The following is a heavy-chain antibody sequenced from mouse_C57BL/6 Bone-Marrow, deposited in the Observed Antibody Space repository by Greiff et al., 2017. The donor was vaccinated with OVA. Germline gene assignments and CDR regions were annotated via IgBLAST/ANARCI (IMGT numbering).Heavy chain of an antibody. Sequence: VQLQQSGGDLVKPGGSLKLSCAASGFTFSSYGMSWVRQTPDKRLEWVATISSGGSYSSSPYSVQGLFSISRDNAKNTLYLQMSSLKSEDTAMNYCARHGDYGSFFDYWGQGTTLTVSS. CDR1: GFTFSSYG. J-gene: IGHJ2*01. CDR2: ISSGGSYS. D-gene: IGHD1-1*01. V-gene: IGHV5-6*01. CDR3: ARHGDYGSFFDY.